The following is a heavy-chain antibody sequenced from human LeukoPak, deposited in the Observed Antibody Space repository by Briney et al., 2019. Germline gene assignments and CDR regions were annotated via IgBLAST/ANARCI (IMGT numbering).Heavy chain of an antibody. Sequence: HGESLKISCKGSRYSFTSYWIGRVRQMPGKGLEWMGIIYPGDSDTRYSPSFQGRVTISADKSISTAYLQWSSLKASDTAMYYCARRISGSYYFDYWGQGTLVTVPS. CDR2: IYPGDSDT. CDR3: ARRISGSYYFDY. V-gene: IGHV5-51*01. J-gene: IGHJ4*02. CDR1: RYSFTSYW. D-gene: IGHD1-26*01.